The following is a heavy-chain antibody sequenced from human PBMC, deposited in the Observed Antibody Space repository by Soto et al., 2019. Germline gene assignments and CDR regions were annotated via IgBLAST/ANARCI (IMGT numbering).Heavy chain of an antibody. CDR1: GFTFSRYG. V-gene: IGHV3-30*18. J-gene: IGHJ3*02. CDR2: ISYDGSNK. D-gene: IGHD3-22*01. CDR3: AKEQXYYDSSGYSSPVPGAFDI. Sequence: GESLRLSCAASGFTFSRYGMHWVRQAPGKGLEWVAVISYDGSNKYYADSVKGRFTISRDNSKNTLYLQMNSLRAEDTAVYYCAKEQXYYDSSGYSSPVPGAFDIWVQGTMVTVS.